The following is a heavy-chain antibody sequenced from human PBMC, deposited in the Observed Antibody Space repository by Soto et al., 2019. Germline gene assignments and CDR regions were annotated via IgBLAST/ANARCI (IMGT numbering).Heavy chain of an antibody. Sequence: QVQLQESGPGVVRPSETLSLTCSVSGSSFTGDYWSWIRQPAGKGLEWIGRVFGNGAGTPIYNSALKNRVTMSVESSKTQFSLKLTYVTAADPAPYYCARDLPPYDRRRQSAGAFEDWGQGTLVTVSS. V-gene: IGHV4-4*07. CDR2: VFGNGAGTP. CDR3: ARDLPPYDRRRQSAGAFED. J-gene: IGHJ4*02. CDR1: GSSFTGDY. D-gene: IGHD3-22*01.